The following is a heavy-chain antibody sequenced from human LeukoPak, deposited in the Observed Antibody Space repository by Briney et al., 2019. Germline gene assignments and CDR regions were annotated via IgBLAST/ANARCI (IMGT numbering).Heavy chain of an antibody. Sequence: GGSLRLSCAASGFTFSNYNMNWVRQAPGKGLEWVSSITSSSTYIYYADSVKGRFTISRDNSKNTLYLQMNSLRAEDAAVYYCAKDKDSSGWPYYFDYWGQGTLVTVSS. CDR1: GFTFSNYN. D-gene: IGHD6-19*01. V-gene: IGHV3-21*01. CDR3: AKDKDSSGWPYYFDY. CDR2: ITSSSTYI. J-gene: IGHJ4*02.